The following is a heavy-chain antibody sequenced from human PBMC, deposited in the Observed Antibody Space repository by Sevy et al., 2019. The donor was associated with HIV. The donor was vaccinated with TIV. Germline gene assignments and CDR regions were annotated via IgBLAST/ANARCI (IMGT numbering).Heavy chain of an antibody. V-gene: IGHV3-23*01. D-gene: IGHD1-26*01. CDR2: VNGAGISA. CDR1: RFNFDNYA. Sequence: GGSLRLSCAASRFNFDNYAIHWVRQAPGKGLEWVSGVNGAGISAKYADSVRGRFTVSRDNSKNIVYLQMNSLRAGDTATYFCARGARGSAENGAFENWGQGTLVTVSS. CDR3: ARGARGSAENGAFEN. J-gene: IGHJ3*02.